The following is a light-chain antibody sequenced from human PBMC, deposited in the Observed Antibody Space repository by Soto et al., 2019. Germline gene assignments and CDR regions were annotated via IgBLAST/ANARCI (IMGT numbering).Light chain of an antibody. V-gene: IGKV1-5*03. CDR3: QQYNIYWT. CDR2: KAS. J-gene: IGKJ1*01. Sequence: DIQMTQSPSTLSASVGDRVTITCRASQNVNNCLAWYQQKPGTAPKLLIHKASNLDIGVPSRFRGSGSGTVVSLTISSLQPDYFSTYYGQQYNIYWTFGQGTKVEIK. CDR1: QNVNNC.